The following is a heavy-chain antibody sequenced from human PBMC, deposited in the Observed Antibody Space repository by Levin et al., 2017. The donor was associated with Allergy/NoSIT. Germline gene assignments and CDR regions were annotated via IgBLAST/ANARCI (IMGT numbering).Heavy chain of an antibody. J-gene: IGHJ6*02. V-gene: IGHV3-66*01. D-gene: IGHD3-3*01. CDR1: GFTVSSNY. CDR2: IYSGGST. CDR3: ARDRITIFGVVSYYYGMDA. Sequence: GGSLRLSCAASGFTVSSNYMSWVRQAPGKGLEWVSVIYSGGSTYYADSVKGRFTISRDNSKNTLYLQMNSLRAEDTAVYYCARDRITIFGVVSYYYGMDAWGQGTTVTVSS.